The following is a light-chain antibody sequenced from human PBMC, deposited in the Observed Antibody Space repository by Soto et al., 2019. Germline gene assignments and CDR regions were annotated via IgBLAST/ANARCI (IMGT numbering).Light chain of an antibody. J-gene: IGLJ1*01. CDR3: APWDDSLNGGV. CDR1: SSNIGSNT. Sequence: QPVLTQPPSASGTPGQRVTISCSGSSSNIGSNTVNWYQQLPGTAPKLLIYSNNQRPSGVPDRFSGSKSGTSASLAISGLQSEDEADYYCAPWDDSLNGGVFGTGTQLTVL. CDR2: SNN. V-gene: IGLV1-44*01.